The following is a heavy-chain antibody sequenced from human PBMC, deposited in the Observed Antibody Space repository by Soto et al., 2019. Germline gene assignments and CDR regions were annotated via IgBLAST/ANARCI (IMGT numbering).Heavy chain of an antibody. CDR2: ISSSSSYI. CDR1: GFTFSSYS. V-gene: IGHV3-21*01. D-gene: IGHD3-9*01. Sequence: GGSLRLSCAASGFTFSSYSMNWVRQAPGKGLEWVSSISSSSSYIYYADSVKGRFTISRDNAKNSLYLQMNSLRAEDTAVYYCARDYDILTGYSRLPFDYWGQGTLVTVS. CDR3: ARDYDILTGYSRLPFDY. J-gene: IGHJ4*02.